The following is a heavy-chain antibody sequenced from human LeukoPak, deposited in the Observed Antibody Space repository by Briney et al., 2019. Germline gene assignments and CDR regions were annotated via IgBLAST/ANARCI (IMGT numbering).Heavy chain of an antibody. V-gene: IGHV1-18*01. Sequence: ASVKVSCTASGYTFTSYGISWVRQAPGQGLEWIGWISAYNGNTNYAQKLQGRVTMTTDTSTSTAYMELRSLRSDDTAVYYCARDALPRPPVNFDYWAQGTLVTVSS. CDR2: ISAYNGNT. D-gene: IGHD2-2*01. CDR3: ARDALPRPPVNFDY. CDR1: GYTFTSYG. J-gene: IGHJ4*02.